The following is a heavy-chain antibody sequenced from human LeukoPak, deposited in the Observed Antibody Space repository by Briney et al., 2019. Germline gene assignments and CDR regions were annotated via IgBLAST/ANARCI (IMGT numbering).Heavy chain of an antibody. CDR2: IQNDVTTK. CDR3: AKDTPRPPSY. J-gene: IGHJ4*02. CDR1: GFIFSNYG. V-gene: IGHV3-30*02. Sequence: PGGSLRLSCAASGFIFSNYGMHWVRQAPGKGLEWVAFIQNDVTTKYYADSVKGRFTISRDNSRNTLYLQMNSLRSEDTAVYYCAKDTPRPPSYWGQGTLVTVSS.